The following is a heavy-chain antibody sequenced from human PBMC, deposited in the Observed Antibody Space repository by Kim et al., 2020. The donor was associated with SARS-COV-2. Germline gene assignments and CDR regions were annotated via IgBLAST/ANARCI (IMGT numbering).Heavy chain of an antibody. Sequence: SETLSLTCTVSGGSISSSSYYWGWIRQPPGKGLEWIGSIYYSGSTYYNPSLKSRVTISVDTSKNQFSLKLSSVTAADTAVYYCARHVIHSSGFWNYWGQGTLVTVSS. V-gene: IGHV4-39*01. CDR2: IYYSGST. J-gene: IGHJ4*02. CDR3: ARHVIHSSGFWNY. D-gene: IGHD3-3*01. CDR1: GGSISSSSYY.